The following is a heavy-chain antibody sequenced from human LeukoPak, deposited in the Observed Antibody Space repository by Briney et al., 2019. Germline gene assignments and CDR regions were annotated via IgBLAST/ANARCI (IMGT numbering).Heavy chain of an antibody. CDR1: GGSISSYY. D-gene: IGHD1-26*01. V-gene: IGHV4-59*01. CDR3: ARDGCPTTKSGCVGNWFDP. Sequence: SETLSLTCTVSGGSISSYYWSWIRQPPGKGLEWIGYMYYTGSTNYNPSLKSRLTISVDTSKNQFSLRLSSVTAADTAVYYCARDGCPTTKSGCVGNWFDPWGQGTLVPVSS. J-gene: IGHJ5*02. CDR2: MYYTGST.